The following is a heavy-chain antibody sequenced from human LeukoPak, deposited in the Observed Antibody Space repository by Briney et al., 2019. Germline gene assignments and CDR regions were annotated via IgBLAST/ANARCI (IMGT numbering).Heavy chain of an antibody. CDR2: IYYSGST. CDR3: ARVSRVRGVISSYCYCGMDV. D-gene: IGHD3-10*01. V-gene: IGHV4-39*07. J-gene: IGHJ6*02. CDR1: GGSISSYY. Sequence: PSETLSLTCTVSGGSISSYYWGWIRQPPGKGLEWIGSIYYSGSTYYNPSLKSRVTISVDTSKNQFSLKLSSVTAADTAVYYCARVSRVRGVISSYCYCGMDVWGQGTTVTVSS.